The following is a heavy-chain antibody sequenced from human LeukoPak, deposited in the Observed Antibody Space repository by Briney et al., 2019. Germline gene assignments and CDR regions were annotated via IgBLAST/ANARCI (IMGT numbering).Heavy chain of an antibody. J-gene: IGHJ5*02. V-gene: IGHV4-39*07. CDR1: GGSISGSTFY. Sequence: SETLSLTCTVSGGSISGSTFYWGWIRQPPGKGLEWIGSLYYSGSTNYNPSLKSRVTISVDTSKKQFSLKLSSVTAADTAVYYCAREKIGYYDGSGRGWFDPWGQGTLVTVSS. D-gene: IGHD3-22*01. CDR2: LYYSGST. CDR3: AREKIGYYDGSGRGWFDP.